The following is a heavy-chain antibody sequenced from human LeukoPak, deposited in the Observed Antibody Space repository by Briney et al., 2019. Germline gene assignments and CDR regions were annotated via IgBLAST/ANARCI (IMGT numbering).Heavy chain of an antibody. CDR3: AKDGFSKGVAAAGRVY. V-gene: IGHV3-30*02. CDR1: GFAFSSYG. Sequence: GGSLRLSCAASGFAFSSYGMHWVRQAPGKGLEWVAFIRYDGSNKYYADSVKGRFTISRDNSKNTLYLQMNSLRAEDTAVYYCAKDGFSKGVAAAGRVYWGQGTLVTVSS. CDR2: IRYDGSNK. J-gene: IGHJ4*02. D-gene: IGHD6-13*01.